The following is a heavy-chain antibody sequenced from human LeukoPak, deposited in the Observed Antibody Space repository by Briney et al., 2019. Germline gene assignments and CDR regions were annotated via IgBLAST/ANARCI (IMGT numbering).Heavy chain of an antibody. CDR1: GYTFTSYA. CDR2: MNPNCGNT. J-gene: IGHJ4*02. D-gene: IGHD2-2*01. Sequence: ASVKVSCKASGYTFTSYAMNWVRQAPGQGLEWMGWMNPNCGNTGYAQKFQGRVTITRNTSISTAYMELSSLRSEDTAVYYCARELGYCSSTSCSDYWGQGTLVTVSS. V-gene: IGHV1-8*03. CDR3: ARELGYCSSTSCSDY.